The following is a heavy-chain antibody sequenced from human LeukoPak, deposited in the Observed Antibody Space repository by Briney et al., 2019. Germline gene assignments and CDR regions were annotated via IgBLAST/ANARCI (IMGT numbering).Heavy chain of an antibody. J-gene: IGHJ4*02. Sequence: PGGSLRLSCAASGFTFDDYGMNWVRQAPGKGLEWVSAISGSGGSTDYADSVKGRFTISRDNSKNTLYLQMNSLRAEDTAVYYCAKDRRAGSYDYWGQGTLVTVSS. CDR3: AKDRRAGSYDY. CDR2: ISGSGGST. V-gene: IGHV3-23*01. D-gene: IGHD3-10*01. CDR1: GFTFDDYG.